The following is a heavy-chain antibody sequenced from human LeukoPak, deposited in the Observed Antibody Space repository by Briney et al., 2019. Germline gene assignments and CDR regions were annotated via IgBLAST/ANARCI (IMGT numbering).Heavy chain of an antibody. CDR3: ASHSSRKNNYFDY. D-gene: IGHD6-13*01. Sequence: PGGSLRLSCAASGFTFSDYYMSWIRQAPGKGLEWVSYISSSGGTIYYADSVKGRFTISRDNAKNSLYLQMNSLRAEDTAVYYCASHSSRKNNYFDYWGQGTLVTVSS. CDR2: ISSSGGTI. V-gene: IGHV3-11*01. CDR1: GFTFSDYY. J-gene: IGHJ4*02.